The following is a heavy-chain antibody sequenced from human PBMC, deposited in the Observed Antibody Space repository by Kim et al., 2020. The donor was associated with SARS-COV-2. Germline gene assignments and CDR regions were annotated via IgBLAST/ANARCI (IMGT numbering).Heavy chain of an antibody. Sequence: GGSLRLSCAASGFTFSSYDMHWVRQATGKGLEWVSAIGTAGDTYYPGSVKGRFTISRENAKNSLYLQMNSLRAGDTAVYYCARSYYDSSGYYYPSGLWYFDLWGRGTLVTVSS. V-gene: IGHV3-13*01. J-gene: IGHJ2*01. CDR2: IGTAGDT. D-gene: IGHD3-22*01. CDR3: ARSYYDSSGYYYPSGLWYFDL. CDR1: GFTFSSYD.